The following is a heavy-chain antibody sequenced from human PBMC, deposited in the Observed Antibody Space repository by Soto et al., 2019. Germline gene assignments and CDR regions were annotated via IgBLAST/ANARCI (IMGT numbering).Heavy chain of an antibody. CDR2: IWFDGSNK. CDR1: GFTVSSNY. Sequence: GGSLRLSCAASGFTVSSNYMSWVRQAPGKGLEWVAVIWFDGSNKFYADSVKGRFTISRDNSKNTVSLQMNSLRDEDSAAYYCATTGPYWGQGTLVTVSS. CDR3: ATTGPY. J-gene: IGHJ4*02. V-gene: IGHV3-33*08.